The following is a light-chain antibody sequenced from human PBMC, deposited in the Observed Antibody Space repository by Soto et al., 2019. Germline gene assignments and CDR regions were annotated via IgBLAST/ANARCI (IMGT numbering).Light chain of an antibody. J-gene: IGKJ4*01. Sequence: EIVLTQSPDTLSLSPGERATLSCRASQSVRTYLAWYQQKPGQAPRLLIYDASKRAADIPARFSGSGSGTYFTLTISSLEPEDSAIYYCQQRTNWPPGLSFGGGTKVEI. CDR2: DAS. CDR3: QQRTNWPPGLS. V-gene: IGKV3-11*01. CDR1: QSVRTY.